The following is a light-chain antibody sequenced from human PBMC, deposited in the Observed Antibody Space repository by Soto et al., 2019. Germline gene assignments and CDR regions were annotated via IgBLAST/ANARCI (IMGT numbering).Light chain of an antibody. CDR1: QSVTSSY. Sequence: ENVLTQSPGTLSLSPGERATLSCRASQSVTSSYLAWYQQTPGQAPRLLIYGASTRATGIPDRFSGSGSGTDFTLTINRLEPEDFAVYYCQQYGSSPFTFGPGTKVDIK. CDR2: GAS. V-gene: IGKV3-20*01. J-gene: IGKJ3*01. CDR3: QQYGSSPFT.